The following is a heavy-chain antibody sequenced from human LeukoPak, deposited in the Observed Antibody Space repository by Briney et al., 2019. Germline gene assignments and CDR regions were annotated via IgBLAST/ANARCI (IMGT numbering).Heavy chain of an antibody. Sequence: GVSLRLSCAASGFTVSNNFMNWVRQAPGKGLEWVSLIYSGGSTYYADSVKGRFTISRDNAKNTLYLQMNSLRAEDTAMYYCARGGYSYGLDYWGQGTLVTVSS. J-gene: IGHJ4*02. D-gene: IGHD5-18*01. CDR3: ARGGYSYGLDY. CDR2: IYSGGST. CDR1: GFTVSNNF. V-gene: IGHV3-53*01.